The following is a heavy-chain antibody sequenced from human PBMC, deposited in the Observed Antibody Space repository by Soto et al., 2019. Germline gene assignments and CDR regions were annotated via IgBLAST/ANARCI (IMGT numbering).Heavy chain of an antibody. D-gene: IGHD5-18*01. CDR3: AKIPPGYSYGYFYFDY. CDR1: GFTFSSYA. CDR2: ISGSGGST. J-gene: IGHJ4*02. V-gene: IGHV3-23*01. Sequence: EVQLLESGGGLEQPGGSLRLSCAASGFTFSSYAMSWVRQAPGKGLEWVSAISGSGGSTYYADSVKGRFTISRDNSKNTLYLQMNSLRAEDTAVYYCAKIPPGYSYGYFYFDYWGQGTLVTVSS.